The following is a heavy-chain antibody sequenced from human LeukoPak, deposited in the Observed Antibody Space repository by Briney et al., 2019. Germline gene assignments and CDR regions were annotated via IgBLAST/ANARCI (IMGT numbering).Heavy chain of an antibody. CDR1: GYTFTTYP. Sequence: SVKVSCKASGYTFTTYPINWVRQAPGQGLEWMGGIIPIFGTANYAQKFQGRVTITADESTSTAYMELSSLRSEDTAVYYCARPVDYYYYGMDVWGQGTTVTVSS. D-gene: IGHD4-23*01. CDR3: ARPVDYYYYGMDV. J-gene: IGHJ6*02. V-gene: IGHV1-69*13. CDR2: IIPIFGTA.